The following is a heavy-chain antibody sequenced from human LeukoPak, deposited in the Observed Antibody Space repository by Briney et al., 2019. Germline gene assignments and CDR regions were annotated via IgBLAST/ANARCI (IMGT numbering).Heavy chain of an antibody. Sequence: SETLSLTCTVSGGSISSYYWSWIRQPPGKGLEWIGYIYYSGSTNYNPSLKSRVTISVDTSKNQFSLKLSSVTAADTAVYYCARLPLTYQVDYWGQGTLVTVSS. J-gene: IGHJ4*02. CDR1: GGSISSYY. CDR3: ARLPLTYQVDY. V-gene: IGHV4-59*01. CDR2: IYYSGST. D-gene: IGHD2-2*01.